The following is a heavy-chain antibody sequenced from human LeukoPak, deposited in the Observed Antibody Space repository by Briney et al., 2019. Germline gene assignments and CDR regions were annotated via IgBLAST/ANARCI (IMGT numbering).Heavy chain of an antibody. Sequence: ASVKVSCKASGYTFTGYYMHWVRQAPGQGLEWMGIINPSGGSTSYAQKFQGRVTMTRDMSTSTVYMELSSLRSEDTAVYYCASSGYSYGDGAFDIWGQGTMVTVSS. J-gene: IGHJ3*02. D-gene: IGHD5-18*01. CDR1: GYTFTGYY. V-gene: IGHV1-46*01. CDR3: ASSGYSYGDGAFDI. CDR2: INPSGGST.